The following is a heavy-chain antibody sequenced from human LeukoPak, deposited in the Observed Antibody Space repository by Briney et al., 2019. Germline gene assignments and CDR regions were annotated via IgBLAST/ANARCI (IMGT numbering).Heavy chain of an antibody. J-gene: IGHJ4*02. CDR2: IYHSGST. CDR3: ATGYSSTWYYFDY. CDR1: GDSISSYY. Sequence: SETLSLTCTVSGDSISSYYWSWIRQPPGKGLEWIGYIYHSGSTNYNPSLKSRVTISADTSKDQYSLKLASVTAADTAVYYCATGYSSTWYYFDYWGQGTLVTVSS. D-gene: IGHD6-13*01. V-gene: IGHV4-59*01.